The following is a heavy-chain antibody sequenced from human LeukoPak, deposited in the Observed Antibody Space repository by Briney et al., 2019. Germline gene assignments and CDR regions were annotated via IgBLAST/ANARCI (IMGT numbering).Heavy chain of an antibody. J-gene: IGHJ4*02. CDR1: GFTVSSNY. V-gene: IGHV3-53*01. Sequence: GGSLRLSCAASGFTVSSNYMSWVRQAPGKGLEWVSVIYSGGSTYYADSVKGRFTISRDNSKNTLYLQMNSLRAEDTAVYYCARDSRGYSYGFDYWGQGALVTVSS. CDR3: ARDSRGYSYGFDY. CDR2: IYSGGST. D-gene: IGHD5-18*01.